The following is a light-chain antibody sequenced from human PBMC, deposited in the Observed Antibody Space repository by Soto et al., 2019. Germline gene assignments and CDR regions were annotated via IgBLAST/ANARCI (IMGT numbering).Light chain of an antibody. CDR3: QQYGSSPFS. J-gene: IGKJ3*01. CDR2: GAS. V-gene: IGKV3-20*01. CDR1: QGVSSSS. Sequence: PGERATLSCRASQGVSSSSLAWYQQKPGQAPRLLIYGASSRATGIPDRFSGSGSGTDFTLTISRLEPEDFAVYYCQQYGSSPFSFGPGTKVDIK.